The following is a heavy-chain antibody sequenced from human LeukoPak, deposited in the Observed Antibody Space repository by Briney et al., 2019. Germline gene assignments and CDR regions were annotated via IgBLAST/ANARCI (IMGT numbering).Heavy chain of an antibody. V-gene: IGHV4-38-2*01. Sequence: SETLSLTCAVSGYSISRGYYWGWIRQPPGKGLERTGRIYHSGSTHYNPSLNSRVTISVDTSKNQFSLKLSSVTAADTAVYYCARHMTHKYDSWSGYYSDAFDIWGQGTMVTVSS. CDR3: ARHMTHKYDSWSGYYSDAFDI. CDR2: IYHSGST. CDR1: GYSISRGYY. D-gene: IGHD3-3*01. J-gene: IGHJ3*02.